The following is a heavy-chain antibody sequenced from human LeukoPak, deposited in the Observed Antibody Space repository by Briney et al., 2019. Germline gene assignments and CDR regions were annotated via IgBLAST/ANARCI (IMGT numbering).Heavy chain of an antibody. V-gene: IGHV4-59*08. CDR1: GGSISSYY. J-gene: IGHJ4*02. CDR3: ARRDSSSFFED. D-gene: IGHD6-13*01. Sequence: SETLSLTCTVSGGSISSYYCSWIRQPPGKGLEWIGYIYYSGSTNYNPSLKSRVTISVDTSKNQFSLKLSSVTAADTAVYYCARRDSSSFFEDWGQGTLVTVSS. CDR2: IYYSGST.